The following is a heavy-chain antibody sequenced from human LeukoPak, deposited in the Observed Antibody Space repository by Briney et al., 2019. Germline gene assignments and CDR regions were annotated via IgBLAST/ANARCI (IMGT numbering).Heavy chain of an antibody. D-gene: IGHD1-26*01. Sequence: ASVKVSCKASGYTFTTYYMHWVRQAPGQGLEWMGVINPSGSSTNYAHNFQGRVTMTRDTSTTTVYMELSSLRSEDTAVYYCARAQSYYDYWGQGTLVTVSS. J-gene: IGHJ4*02. V-gene: IGHV1-46*01. CDR3: ARAQSYYDY. CDR2: INPSGSST. CDR1: GYTFTTYY.